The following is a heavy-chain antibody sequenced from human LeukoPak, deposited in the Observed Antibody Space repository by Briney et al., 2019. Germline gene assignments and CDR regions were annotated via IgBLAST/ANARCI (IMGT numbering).Heavy chain of an antibody. CDR1: GFTFSSYG. D-gene: IGHD4-17*01. CDR3: ARDYADYVGYFFFDY. CDR2: IRYDGSNK. J-gene: IGHJ4*02. Sequence: GGSLRLSCAASGFTFSSYGMHWVRQAPGKGLEWVAFIRYDGSNKYYADSVKGRFTISRDNSQNTLYLQMNSLRAEDTAVYYCARDYADYVGYFFFDYWGQGTLVTVSS. V-gene: IGHV3-30*02.